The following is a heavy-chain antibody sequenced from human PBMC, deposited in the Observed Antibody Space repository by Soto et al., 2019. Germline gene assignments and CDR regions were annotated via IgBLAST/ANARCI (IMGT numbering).Heavy chain of an antibody. CDR3: ARSPYYYDSSGYYYLRDDY. CDR1: GFTFSSYW. V-gene: IGHV3-7*03. J-gene: IGHJ4*02. D-gene: IGHD3-22*01. CDR2: IKQDGSEK. Sequence: GGSLRLSCAASGFTFSSYWMSWVRQAPGKGLEWVANIKQDGSEKYYVDSVKGRFTISRDNAKNSLYLQMNSLRAEDTAVYYCARSPYYYDSSGYYYLRDDYWGQGTLVTVSS.